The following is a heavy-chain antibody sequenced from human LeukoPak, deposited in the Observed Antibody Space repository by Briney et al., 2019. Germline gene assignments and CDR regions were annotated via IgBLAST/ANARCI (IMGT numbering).Heavy chain of an antibody. Sequence: GGSLKISCKGSGYSFTSYWIGWVRQMPGKGLEWMGIIYPGDSDTRYSPSFQGQVTISADKSISTAYLQWSSLKASDTAMYYCARGVTMVRGVTLRWFDPWGQGTLVTVSS. D-gene: IGHD3-10*01. CDR3: ARGVTMVRGVTLRWFDP. V-gene: IGHV5-51*01. J-gene: IGHJ5*02. CDR1: GYSFTSYW. CDR2: IYPGDSDT.